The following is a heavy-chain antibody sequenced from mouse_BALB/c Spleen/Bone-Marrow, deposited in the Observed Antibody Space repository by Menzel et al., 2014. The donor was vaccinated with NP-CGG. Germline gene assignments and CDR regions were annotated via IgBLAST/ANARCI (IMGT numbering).Heavy chain of an antibody. J-gene: IGHJ3*01. CDR2: ILPGSGST. V-gene: IGHV1-9*01. CDR3: ARNYGNCVWFAN. Sequence: LVESGAELMKPGASVKISCKATGYTFSRYWIEGVKQRPGHGLEWIGEILPGSGSTNYNVKFKGKATFTADTSSNTAYMQLSSLTSEDSAVYYCARNYGNCVWFANWGQGTLVTVSA. D-gene: IGHD2-1*01. CDR1: GYTFSRYW.